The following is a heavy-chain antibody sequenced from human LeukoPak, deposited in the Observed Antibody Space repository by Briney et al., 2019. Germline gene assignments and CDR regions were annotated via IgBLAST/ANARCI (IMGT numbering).Heavy chain of an antibody. CDR2: INYSRSA. J-gene: IGHJ5*02. V-gene: IGHV4-30-4*01. CDR3: VRVKPTNMVRGPFDL. Sequence: SETLSLTCTVSGGSISSHDYYWSWIRQPPGKGLEWIGYINYSRSAYYNPSLKSRLSISADSAKKQVSLRLTSVTAADTAVYYCVRVKPTNMVRGPFDLWGQGTLVTVSS. D-gene: IGHD3-10*01. CDR1: GGSISSHDYY.